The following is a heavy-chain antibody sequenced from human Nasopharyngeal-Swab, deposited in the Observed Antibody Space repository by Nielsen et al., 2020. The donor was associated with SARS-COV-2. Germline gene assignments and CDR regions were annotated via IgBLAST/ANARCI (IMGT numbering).Heavy chain of an antibody. J-gene: IGHJ5*02. V-gene: IGHV3-13*01. CDR2: IGTAVDT. CDR1: GFTFSSYD. CDR3: ARAGIAVAGTWWFDP. D-gene: IGHD6-19*01. Sequence: GESLKISCAASGFTFSSYDMHWVLQATGKGLEWVSAIGTAVDTYYPGSVKGRFTISRENAKNSLYLQMNSLRAGDTAVYYCARAGIAVAGTWWFDPWGQGTLVTVSS.